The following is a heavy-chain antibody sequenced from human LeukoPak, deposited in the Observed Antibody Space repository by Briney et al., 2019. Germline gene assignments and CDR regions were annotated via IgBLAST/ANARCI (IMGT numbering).Heavy chain of an antibody. J-gene: IGHJ4*02. V-gene: IGHV3-30*04. CDR3: ARASGRYYYDSSGYYWSRGLDY. CDR2: ISYDGSNK. CDR1: GFTFSSYA. Sequence: PGGSLRLSCAASGFTFSSYAMHWVRQAPGKGLEWVAVISYDGSNKYYADSVKGRFTISRDNAKNSLYLQMNSLRAEDTAVYYCARASGRYYYDSSGYYWSRGLDYWGQGTLVTVSS. D-gene: IGHD3-22*01.